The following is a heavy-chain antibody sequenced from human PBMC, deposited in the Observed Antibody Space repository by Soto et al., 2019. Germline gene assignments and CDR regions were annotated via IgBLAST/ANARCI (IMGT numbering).Heavy chain of an antibody. Sequence: GGSLRLSFAASGFTFSDYHMSWIRQAPGKGLEWISYISTSGSTIYYADSVKGRFTISRDNTKKSLYLQMNSLRAEDTTIYYCARIRYLDHWGQGTLVTVSS. CDR3: ARIRYLDH. CDR2: ISTSGSTI. V-gene: IGHV3-11*01. CDR1: GFTFSDYH. D-gene: IGHD1-20*01. J-gene: IGHJ4*02.